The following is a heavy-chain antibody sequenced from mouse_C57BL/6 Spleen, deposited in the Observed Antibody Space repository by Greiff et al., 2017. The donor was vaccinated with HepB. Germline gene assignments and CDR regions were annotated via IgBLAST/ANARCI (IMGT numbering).Heavy chain of an antibody. Sequence: QVQLQQSGPGLVQPSQSLSITCTVSGFSLTSYGVHWVRQSPGKGLEWLGVIWSGGSTDYNAAFISRLSISKDNSKSQVFFKMNSLQADDTAIYYCARKGPGDYWFAYWGQGTLVTVSA. D-gene: IGHD2-4*01. CDR2: IWSGGST. V-gene: IGHV2-2*01. CDR3: ARKGPGDYWFAY. J-gene: IGHJ3*01. CDR1: GFSLTSYG.